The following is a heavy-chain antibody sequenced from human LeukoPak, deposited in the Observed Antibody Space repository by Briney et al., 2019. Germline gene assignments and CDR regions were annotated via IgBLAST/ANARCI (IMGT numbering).Heavy chain of an antibody. CDR2: IYYSGST. V-gene: IGHV4-31*03. CDR1: GGSISSGGYY. J-gene: IGHJ3*02. Sequence: KASQTLSLTCTVSGGSISSGGYYWSWIRQHPGKGLEWIGYIYYSGSTYYNPSLKSRVTILVDTSKNQFSLKLSSVTAADTAVYYCARGGESLRLGELSPFAAFDIWGQGTMVTVSS. D-gene: IGHD3-16*02. CDR3: ARGGESLRLGELSPFAAFDI.